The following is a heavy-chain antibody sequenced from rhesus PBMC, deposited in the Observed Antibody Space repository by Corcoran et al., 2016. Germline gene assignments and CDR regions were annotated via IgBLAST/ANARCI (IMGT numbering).Heavy chain of an antibody. J-gene: IGHJ2*01. Sequence: QLQLQESGPGLVKPSETLSVTCAVSGGSISSSYWSWIRQAPGKGLEWIGYIYGSGSSTNYNPSLKGRVTLSVDTSKNQLSLKRSSVTAADTAVYYCASSPGYYWYFDLWGPGTPITISS. D-gene: IGHD3-28*01. CDR3: ASSPGYYWYFDL. V-gene: IGHV4-169*02. CDR2: IYGSGSST. CDR1: GGSISSSY.